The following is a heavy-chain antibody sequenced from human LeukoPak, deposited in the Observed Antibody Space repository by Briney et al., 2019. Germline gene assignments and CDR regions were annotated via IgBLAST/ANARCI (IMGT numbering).Heavy chain of an antibody. J-gene: IGHJ4*02. CDR2: IIPIFGTA. D-gene: IGHD2-2*01. V-gene: IGHV1-69*13. Sequence: SVKVSCKASGGTFSSYAISWVRQAPGQGLEWMGGIIPIFGTANYAQKFQGRVTITADEPTSTAYMELSSLRSEDTAVYYCARDQIVVPAAMQDWGQGTLVTVSS. CDR1: GGTFSSYA. CDR3: ARDQIVVPAAMQD.